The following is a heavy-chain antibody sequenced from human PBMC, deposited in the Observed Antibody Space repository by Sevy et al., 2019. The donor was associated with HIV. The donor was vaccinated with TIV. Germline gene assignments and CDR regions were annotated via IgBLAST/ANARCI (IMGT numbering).Heavy chain of an antibody. CDR3: AREAQVVGVDLDF. D-gene: IGHD1-26*01. J-gene: IGHJ4*02. CDR1: GFTCSSHS. CDR2: ISSTSSYI. Sequence: GGSLRLSCVASGFTCSSHSMNWVRQAPGKGLEWVASISSTSSYIYHADSVKGRFTVSRDNAKNSLFLQMNNMRVDDTAVYYCAREAQVVGVDLDFWGQGTLVTVSS. V-gene: IGHV3-21*01.